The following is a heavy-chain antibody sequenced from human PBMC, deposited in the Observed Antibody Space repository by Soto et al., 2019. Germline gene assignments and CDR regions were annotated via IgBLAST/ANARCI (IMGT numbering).Heavy chain of an antibody. CDR1: GGYLISYC. V-gene: IGHV4-59*08. D-gene: IGHD3-10*01. CDR2: IYYSGST. J-gene: IGHJ5*02. CDR3: ARLGPGGWSKDWFDP. Sequence: PSQPMSVTCTVAGGYLISYCWSWIRKTPGKGLEWIGYIYYSGSTNYNPSLKSRVTISVDTSKNQFSLKLSSVTAADTAVYYCARLGPGGWSKDWFDPWGQGTLVTVSS.